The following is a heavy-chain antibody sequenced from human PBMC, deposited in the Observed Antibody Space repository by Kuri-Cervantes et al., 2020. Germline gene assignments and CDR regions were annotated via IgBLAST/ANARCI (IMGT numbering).Heavy chain of an antibody. CDR3: ARVSIAVAGVIDY. D-gene: IGHD6-19*01. CDR1: NDSIVHNY. Sequence: SETLSLTCIVSNDSIVHNYWSWIRQSPGKGLEWIGNIYYSGDTNYNPSLKSRVTISVDTSKKQFSLKLSSVTAADTAVYYCARVSIAVAGVIDYWGQGTLVTVSS. V-gene: IGHV4-59*01. CDR2: IYYSGDT. J-gene: IGHJ4*02.